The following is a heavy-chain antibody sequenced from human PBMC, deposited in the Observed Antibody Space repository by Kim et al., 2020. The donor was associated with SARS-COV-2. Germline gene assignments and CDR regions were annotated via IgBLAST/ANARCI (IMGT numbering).Heavy chain of an antibody. Sequence: GGSLRLSCVASRFTFNNYAMSWVRQTPGKGLEWVSTISGRGSRTYYADSVKGRFTISRDNAKNTLYLQLSSLRAEATAVYFCAKRDAYSSSYPYDYWG. J-gene: IGHJ4*01. D-gene: IGHD6-13*01. CDR2: ISGRGSRT. V-gene: IGHV3-23*01. CDR1: RFTFNNYA. CDR3: AKRDAYSSSYPYDY.